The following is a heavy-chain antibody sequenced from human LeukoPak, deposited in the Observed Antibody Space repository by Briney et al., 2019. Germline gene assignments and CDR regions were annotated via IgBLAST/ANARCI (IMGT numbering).Heavy chain of an antibody. CDR1: GGSISTSNYY. Sequence: SETLSLTCTVSGGSISTSNYYWGWIRQPPGKGLEWIGNIFYSGSTYYSPSLRSRVTISLDTSRNQFSLKLSSVTAADTAVYYCASYDVWGSYRAFDYWGQGTLVTVFS. CDR2: IFYSGST. D-gene: IGHD3-16*02. J-gene: IGHJ4*02. V-gene: IGHV4-39*07. CDR3: ASYDVWGSYRAFDY.